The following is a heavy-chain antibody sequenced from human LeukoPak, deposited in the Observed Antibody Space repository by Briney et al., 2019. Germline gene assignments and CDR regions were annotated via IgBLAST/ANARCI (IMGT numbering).Heavy chain of an antibody. Sequence: PSGTLSLTCAVSGGSSSSSNWWNWVRQPPGKGLEWIGEIDHSGRTNYNPSLKSRVTISVDRSKNQFSLKLSSVTAADTAVYYCARAVDYSKDFDYWGQGTLVTVSS. J-gene: IGHJ4*02. CDR2: IDHSGRT. CDR3: ARAVDYSKDFDY. V-gene: IGHV4-4*02. D-gene: IGHD4-11*01. CDR1: GGSSSSSNW.